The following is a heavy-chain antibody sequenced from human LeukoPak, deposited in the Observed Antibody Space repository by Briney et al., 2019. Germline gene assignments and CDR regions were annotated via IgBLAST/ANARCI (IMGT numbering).Heavy chain of an antibody. J-gene: IGHJ4*02. D-gene: IGHD3-10*01. CDR1: GFTFGDYA. CDR3: TRDGSGFGELLSNYFDY. V-gene: IGHV3-49*04. CDR2: IRSKAYGGTT. Sequence: PGGSLRLSCTASGFTFGDYAMSWVRQAPGKGLEWVGFIRSKAYGGTTEYAASVKGRFTISRDDSKSIAYLQMNSLKTEDTAVYYCTRDGSGFGELLSNYFDYWGQGTLVTVSS.